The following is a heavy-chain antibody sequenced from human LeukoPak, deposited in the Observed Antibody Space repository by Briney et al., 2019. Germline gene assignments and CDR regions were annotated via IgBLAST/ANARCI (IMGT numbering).Heavy chain of an antibody. Sequence: PGGSLRLSCAASGFTFSSYAMSWVRQAPGKGLEWVSGISGSGVNTYYADSVKGRFTISRDNSKNTLYLQMDSLRAEDTAVYYCAKAFGRATYDFWGQGILVTVSS. CDR1: GFTFSSYA. V-gene: IGHV3-23*01. CDR2: ISGSGVNT. CDR3: AKAFGRATYDF. J-gene: IGHJ4*02. D-gene: IGHD1-26*01.